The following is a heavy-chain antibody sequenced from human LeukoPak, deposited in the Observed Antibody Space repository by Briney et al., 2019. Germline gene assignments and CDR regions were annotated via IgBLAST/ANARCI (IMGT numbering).Heavy chain of an antibody. J-gene: IGHJ4*02. CDR1: AGSFSGYY. Sequence: SETLSLTCAVYAGSFSGYYWSWIRQPPGKGLEWIGEINHSGSTDINPSLKSRVTISVDTSKNQFSLKMTSVTAADTAVYYCARAGTAAAGPTALDYWGQGTLVTVSS. CDR2: INHSGST. V-gene: IGHV4-34*01. CDR3: ARAGTAAAGPTALDY. D-gene: IGHD6-13*01.